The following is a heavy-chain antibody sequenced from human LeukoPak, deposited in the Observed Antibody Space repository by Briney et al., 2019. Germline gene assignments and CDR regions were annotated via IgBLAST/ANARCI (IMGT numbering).Heavy chain of an antibody. CDR1: GYSFTSYW. Sequence: GESLKISCEGSGYSFTSYWIGWVRQMPGKSLEWMGIIYPGDSDTRYSPFFQAQVTFTADKSISTGNLQWSSLKASDTAMDYCARLGGWNYGYADYWGQGSLVTVSS. CDR3: ARLGGWNYGYADY. J-gene: IGHJ4*02. V-gene: IGHV5-51*01. D-gene: IGHD1-7*01. CDR2: IYPGDSDT.